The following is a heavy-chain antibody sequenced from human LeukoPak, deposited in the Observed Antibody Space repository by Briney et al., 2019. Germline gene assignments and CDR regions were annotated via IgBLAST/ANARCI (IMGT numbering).Heavy chain of an antibody. Sequence: ASVKVSCKASGYIFTGYFMHWVRQAPGQGLEWMGWINPNSGGTNYAQKFQGRVTMTRDTSISTAYMELTRLRSDDTAVYYCARVPDYGDYTFDYWGQGTLVTVSS. CDR2: INPNSGGT. CDR1: GYIFTGYF. D-gene: IGHD4-17*01. V-gene: IGHV1-2*02. J-gene: IGHJ4*02. CDR3: ARVPDYGDYTFDY.